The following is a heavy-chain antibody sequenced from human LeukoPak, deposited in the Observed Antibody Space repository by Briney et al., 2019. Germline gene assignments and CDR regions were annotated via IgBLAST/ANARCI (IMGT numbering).Heavy chain of an antibody. V-gene: IGHV4-39*07. Sequence: SETLSLTCTVSGGSISSSSYYWGWIRQPPGKGLEWIGSIYYSGSTYYNPSLKSRVTISVDTSKNQFSLKLSSVTAADTAVYYCARAREGYFDRFDPWGQGTLVTVSS. CDR3: ARAREGYFDRFDP. D-gene: IGHD3-9*01. CDR1: GGSISSSSYY. CDR2: IYYSGST. J-gene: IGHJ5*02.